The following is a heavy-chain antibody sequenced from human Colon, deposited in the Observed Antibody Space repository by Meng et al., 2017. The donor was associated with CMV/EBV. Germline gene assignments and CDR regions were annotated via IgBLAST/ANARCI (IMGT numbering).Heavy chain of an antibody. CDR1: GYSFTTYG. V-gene: IGHV1-18*01. D-gene: IGHD2-2*01. CDR2: ISGSNDYT. Sequence: ASVKVSCKASGYSFTTYGIAWVRQAPGQGLEWMGWISGSNDYTNYTQNLQGRVTMTTDTSTSTAYMELRSLRSDDTAVYYCARDQGDCSSPSCYFYYYGLDVWGQGTTVTVSS. J-gene: IGHJ6*02. CDR3: ARDQGDCSSPSCYFYYYGLDV.